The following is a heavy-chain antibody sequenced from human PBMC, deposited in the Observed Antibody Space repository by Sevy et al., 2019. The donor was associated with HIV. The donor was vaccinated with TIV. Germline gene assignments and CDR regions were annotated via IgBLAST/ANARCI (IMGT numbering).Heavy chain of an antibody. CDR1: GGSFSGYS. CDR2: VNHSGST. D-gene: IGHD3-3*01. CDR3: ARGGDGVVPSPIIGLGPWTKYWYFDL. Sequence: SETLSLPCAVSGGSFSGYSWDWIRQPPGKGLEWIGEVNHSGSTNYKPSLKSRVTISVDTSKNQFSLKLNFVTAADTAVYYCARGGDGVVPSPIIGLGPWTKYWYFDLWGRGTLVTVSS. V-gene: IGHV4-34*01. J-gene: IGHJ2*01.